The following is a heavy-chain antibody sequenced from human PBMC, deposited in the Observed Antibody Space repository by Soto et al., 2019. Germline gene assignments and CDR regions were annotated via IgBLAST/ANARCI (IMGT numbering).Heavy chain of an antibody. Sequence: SETLSLTCTVSGGSISSYYWSWIRQPPGKGLEWIGYIYYSGSTNYNPSLKSRVTISVDTSKNQFSLKLSSVTAADTAVYYCARDGGGGNYADLDYWGQGTLVTVSS. CDR2: IYYSGST. J-gene: IGHJ4*02. V-gene: IGHV4-59*12. CDR3: ARDGGGGNYADLDY. CDR1: GGSISSYY. D-gene: IGHD2-21*01.